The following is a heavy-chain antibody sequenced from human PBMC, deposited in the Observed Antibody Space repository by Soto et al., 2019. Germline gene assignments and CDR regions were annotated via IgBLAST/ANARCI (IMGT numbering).Heavy chain of an antibody. Sequence: SVKVSCKASGGSFGKSAINWVRQTPGQGLEWLGGFIPVYRTLNYAQKFQGRVTIAADESTGTAYMTLSSLASDDTAVYYCATGVIWIGYFTVDSWGQGTRVTVSS. CDR2: FIPVYRTL. CDR1: GGSFGKSA. CDR3: ATGVIWIGYFTVDS. V-gene: IGHV1-69*13. D-gene: IGHD3-3*01. J-gene: IGHJ4*02.